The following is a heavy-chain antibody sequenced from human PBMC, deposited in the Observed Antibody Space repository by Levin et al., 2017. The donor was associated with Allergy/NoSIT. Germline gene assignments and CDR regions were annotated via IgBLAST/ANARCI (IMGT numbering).Heavy chain of an antibody. D-gene: IGHD6-13*01. CDR2: FYYSGST. CDR1: GGSINSINYY. CDR3: ARHGSGSSSSWRH. J-gene: IGHJ4*02. V-gene: IGHV4-39*01. Sequence: SQTLSLPCTVSGGSINSINYYWGWIRQPPGKGLEWIGSFYYSGSTYYNPSLKSRVTISVDTSKNQFSLKLSSVTAADTAVYYCARHGSGSSSSWRHWGQGTLVTVSS.